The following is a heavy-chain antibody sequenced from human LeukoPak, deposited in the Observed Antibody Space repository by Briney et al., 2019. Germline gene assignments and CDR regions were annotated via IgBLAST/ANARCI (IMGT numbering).Heavy chain of an antibody. CDR3: AKGXDSXAXXTXDS. J-gene: IGHJ4*02. D-gene: IGHD3-22*01. V-gene: IGHV3-23*01. CDR1: GFTFSSYA. CDR2: ISGSGGST. Sequence: GGSLRLSCAASGFTFSSYAMTWVRQAPGKGLEWVSGISGSGGSTYYADSVEGRFTISRDNSKNTLSLQMNSLRAEDTALYYCAKGXDSXAXXTXDSWGQGTXVTVSS.